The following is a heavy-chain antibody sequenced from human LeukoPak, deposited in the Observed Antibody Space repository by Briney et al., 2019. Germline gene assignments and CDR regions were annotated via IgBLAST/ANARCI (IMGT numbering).Heavy chain of an antibody. CDR1: GGSFSGYY. J-gene: IGHJ5*02. CDR3: AGLSEYCSSTSCTNWFDP. V-gene: IGHV4-34*01. Sequence: PSETLSLTCAVYGGSFSGYYWSWIRQPPGKGLEWIGEINHSGSTNYNPSLMSRVTISVDTSKNRFSLKLSSVTAADTAVYYCAGLSEYCSSTSCTNWFDPWGQGTLVTVSS. CDR2: INHSGST. D-gene: IGHD2-2*01.